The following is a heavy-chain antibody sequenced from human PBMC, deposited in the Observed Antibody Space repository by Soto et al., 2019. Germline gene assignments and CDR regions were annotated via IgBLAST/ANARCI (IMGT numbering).Heavy chain of an antibody. D-gene: IGHD3-3*01. Sequence: GGSLRLSCAASGFTFSSYAMHWVRQAPGKGLEWVAVISYDGSNKYYADSVKGRFTISRDNSKNTLYLQMNSLRVEDTAVYYCARASLANYDFWSGYDYWGQGTLVTVSS. J-gene: IGHJ4*02. CDR2: ISYDGSNK. CDR1: GFTFSSYA. CDR3: ARASLANYDFWSGYDY. V-gene: IGHV3-30*01.